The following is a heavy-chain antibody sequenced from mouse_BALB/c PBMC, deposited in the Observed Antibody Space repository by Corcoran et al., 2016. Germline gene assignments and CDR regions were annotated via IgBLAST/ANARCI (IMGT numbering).Heavy chain of an antibody. V-gene: IGHV1-18*01. D-gene: IGHD1-1*01. Sequence: EVLLQQSGPELVKPGASVKIPCKASGYTFTDYNMDWVKQSHGKSLEWIGDINPNNGGTIYNQKFKGTATLTVDKSSSTAYMELRSLTSEDTAVYYCARREDGSDAMDYWGQGTSVTVSS. CDR3: ARREDGSDAMDY. J-gene: IGHJ4*01. CDR2: INPNNGGT. CDR1: GYTFTDYN.